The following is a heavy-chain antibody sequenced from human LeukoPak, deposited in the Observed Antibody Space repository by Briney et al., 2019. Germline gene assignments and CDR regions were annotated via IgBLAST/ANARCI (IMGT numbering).Heavy chain of an antibody. CDR3: VKDKSYSGYDYSDY. J-gene: IGHJ4*02. D-gene: IGHD5-12*01. Sequence: GGSPRLSCAASEFTVSSNYMSWVRQAPGKGLEWVSGISWNSGSICYADSVKGRFTISRDNAKNSLYLQMDSLRAEDTALYYCVKDKSYSGYDYSDYWGQGTLVTVSS. CDR2: ISWNSGSI. CDR1: EFTVSSNY. V-gene: IGHV3-9*01.